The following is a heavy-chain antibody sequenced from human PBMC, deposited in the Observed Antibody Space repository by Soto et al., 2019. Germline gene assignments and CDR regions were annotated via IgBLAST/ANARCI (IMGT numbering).Heavy chain of an antibody. J-gene: IGHJ5*02. CDR1: GFTFSSYA. CDR3: AKIAYYDILTGSRKYNWFDP. V-gene: IGHV3-23*01. D-gene: IGHD3-9*01. Sequence: GSLRLSCAASGFTFSSYAMSWVRQAPGKGLEWVSAVSGGGGSTYYADSVKGRFTISRDNSKNTLYLQMNSLRAEDTAVYYCAKIAYYDILTGSRKYNWFDPWGQGTLVTVSS. CDR2: VSGGGGST.